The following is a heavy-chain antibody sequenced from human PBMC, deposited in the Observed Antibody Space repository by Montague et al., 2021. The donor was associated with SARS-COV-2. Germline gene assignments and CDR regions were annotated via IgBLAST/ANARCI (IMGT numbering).Heavy chain of an antibody. J-gene: IGHJ4*02. CDR1: GGSISSNF. Sequence: SETLSLTCTVSGGSISSNFWSWIRQPPWKGLEWIGYIYYSGSTNYNPSLKSRVTISVDTSKKQFSLQLSSVTAADTAVYYCARTRGYDPLFDFWGQGTLVTVSS. V-gene: IGHV4-59*01. D-gene: IGHD5-12*01. CDR2: IYYSGST. CDR3: ARTRGYDPLFDF.